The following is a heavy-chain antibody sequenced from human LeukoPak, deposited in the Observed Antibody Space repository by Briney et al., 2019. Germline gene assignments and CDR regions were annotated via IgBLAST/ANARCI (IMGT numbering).Heavy chain of an antibody. D-gene: IGHD6-19*01. CDR3: ARDRVAGGSAFDI. CDR1: GGSISSSSYY. V-gene: IGHV4-39*07. J-gene: IGHJ3*02. CDR2: IYYSGST. Sequence: PSETLSLTCTVSGGSISSSSYYWGWIRQPPGKGLEWIGSIYYSGSTYYNPSLKSRVTISVDTSKNQFSLKLSSVTAADTAVYYCARDRVAGGSAFDIWGQGTMVTVSS.